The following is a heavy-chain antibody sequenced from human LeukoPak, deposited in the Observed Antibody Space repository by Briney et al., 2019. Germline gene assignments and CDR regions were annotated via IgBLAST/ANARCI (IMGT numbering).Heavy chain of an antibody. CDR1: GFTFCGNP. V-gene: IGHV3-23*01. Sequence: GGSLRLSCAASGFTFCGNPMSWVPPAPGKGLEWVSGISSRGINAYYADSVKGRFTISRDNSKNTLYLQVNSLRAEDTAVYYCAKETYWGQGTLVTVSS. CDR2: ISSRGINA. J-gene: IGHJ4*02. CDR3: AKETY.